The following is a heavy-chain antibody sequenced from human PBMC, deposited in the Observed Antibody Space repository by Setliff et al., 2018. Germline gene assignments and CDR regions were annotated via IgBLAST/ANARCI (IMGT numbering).Heavy chain of an antibody. CDR1: GFTFSDYY. J-gene: IGHJ3*02. CDR3: ATSIAAAALHDAFDI. Sequence: GGSLRLSCAASGFTFSDYYMSWIRQAPGKGLEWVSYISSSGSTIYYADSVKDRFTISRDNAKNSLYLQMNSLRAEDTAVYYCATSIAAAALHDAFDIWGQGTMVTVSS. D-gene: IGHD6-13*01. CDR2: ISSSGSTI. V-gene: IGHV3-11*04.